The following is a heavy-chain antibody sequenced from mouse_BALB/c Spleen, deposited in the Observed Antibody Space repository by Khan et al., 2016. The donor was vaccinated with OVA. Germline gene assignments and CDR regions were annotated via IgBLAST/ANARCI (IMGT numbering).Heavy chain of an antibody. J-gene: IGHJ3*01. D-gene: IGHD2-14*01. CDR3: ARRGTDSGRGALFAY. CDR1: GFSLNNYS. Sequence: QVQLKQSGPGLVQPSQSLSITCTVSGFSLNNYSVHWVRQSPGKGLEWLGVIWSAGSTDYNAAFISRLTISKDNSRSQVFFKMNSLQPNDTAIYXCARRGTDSGRGALFAYWGQGTLVTVSA. CDR2: IWSAGST. V-gene: IGHV2-2*02.